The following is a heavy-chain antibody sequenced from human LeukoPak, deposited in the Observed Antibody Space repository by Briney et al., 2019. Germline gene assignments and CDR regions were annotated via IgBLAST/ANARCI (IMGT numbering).Heavy chain of an antibody. V-gene: IGHV4-34*01. CDR3: ARRRNFDWLLNYYYYMDV. D-gene: IGHD3-9*01. Sequence: SETLSLTCAVYGGSFSGYYWSWIRQPPGKGLEWIGEINHSGSTNYNPSLKSRVTMSVDTSKNQFSLKLSSVTAADTAVYYCARRRNFDWLLNYYYYMDVWGKGTTVTISS. CDR2: INHSGST. CDR1: GGSFSGYY. J-gene: IGHJ6*03.